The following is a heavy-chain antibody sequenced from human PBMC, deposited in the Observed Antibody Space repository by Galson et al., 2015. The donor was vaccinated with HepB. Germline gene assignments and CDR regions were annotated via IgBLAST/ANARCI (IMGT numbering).Heavy chain of an antibody. CDR3: ARAGYLTMVQKRWFDP. D-gene: IGHD3-10*01. V-gene: IGHV4-39*07. CDR2: IYYSGST. Sequence: SETLSLTCTVSGGSISSSSYYWGWIRQPPGKGLEWIGSIYYSGSTYHNPSLKSRVTISVDTSKNQFSLKLSSVTAADTAVYYCARAGYLTMVQKRWFDPWGQGTLVTVSS. J-gene: IGHJ5*02. CDR1: GGSISSSSYY.